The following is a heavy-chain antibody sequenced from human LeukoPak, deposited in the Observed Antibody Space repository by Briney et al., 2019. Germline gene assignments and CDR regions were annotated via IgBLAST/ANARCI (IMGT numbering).Heavy chain of an antibody. CDR3: AKERPQFRPYEYSSSSEFDY. Sequence: GRSLRLSCAASGFTFSSYGMHWVRQAPGKGLEWVAVIWYDGSNKYYADSVKGRFTISRDNSKNTLYLQMNSLRAEDTAVYYCAKERPQFRPYEYSSSSEFDYWGQGTLVTVSS. V-gene: IGHV3-33*06. CDR2: IWYDGSNK. CDR1: GFTFSSYG. D-gene: IGHD6-6*01. J-gene: IGHJ4*02.